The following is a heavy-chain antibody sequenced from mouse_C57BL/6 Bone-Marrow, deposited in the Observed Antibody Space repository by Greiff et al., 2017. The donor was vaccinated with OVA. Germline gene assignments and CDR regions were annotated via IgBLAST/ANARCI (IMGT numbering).Heavy chain of an antibody. V-gene: IGHV1-81*01. D-gene: IGHD1-1*01. CDR3: ACCRDTVASDFGY. CDR1: GYTFTSYG. Sequence: VQLQQSGAELVRPGASVKLSCKASGYTFTSYGISWVKQRTGQGLEWIGEIYPRSGNTYYNEKFKGQATLTADKSSSTAYMELRSLTSEDSAVCVSACCRDTVASDFGYWGQGTTLTVSS. J-gene: IGHJ2*01. CDR2: IYPRSGNT.